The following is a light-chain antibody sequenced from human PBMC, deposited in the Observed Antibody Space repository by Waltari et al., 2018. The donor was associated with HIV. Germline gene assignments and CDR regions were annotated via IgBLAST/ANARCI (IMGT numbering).Light chain of an antibody. J-gene: IGKJ1*01. Sequence: ETILTQSPGTLSLSPGERATLSCRASQSVSSSHLAWYQQKPGQAPRLLVYDASSRATGIPDRFSGSGSGTDFILTINGPEPEDFAVYYCQQYDNSRWTFGQGTKVEIK. CDR2: DAS. CDR3: QQYDNSRWT. V-gene: IGKV3-20*01. CDR1: QSVSSSH.